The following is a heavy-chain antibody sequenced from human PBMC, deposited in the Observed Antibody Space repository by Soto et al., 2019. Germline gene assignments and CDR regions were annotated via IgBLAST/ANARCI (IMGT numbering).Heavy chain of an antibody. CDR3: ARDDFWSGYHDYYYGMDV. J-gene: IGHJ6*02. Sequence: GGSLRLSCAASGFTFSSYAMHWVRQAPGKGLEWVAVISYDGSNKYYADSVKGRFTISRDNSKNTLYLQMNSLRAEDTAVYYCARDDFWSGYHDYYYGMDVWGQGTTVTVSS. CDR1: GFTFSSYA. CDR2: ISYDGSNK. V-gene: IGHV3-30-3*01. D-gene: IGHD3-3*01.